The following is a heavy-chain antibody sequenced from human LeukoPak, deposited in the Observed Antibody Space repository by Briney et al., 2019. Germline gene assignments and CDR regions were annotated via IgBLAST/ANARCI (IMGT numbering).Heavy chain of an antibody. V-gene: IGHV3-7*01. J-gene: IGHJ4*02. CDR3: AKAGDGFGY. D-gene: IGHD2-21*01. Sequence: GGSLRLSCAASGFTFSTNWMSWVRQAPGKGLEWVANIKQDGSEKNYVDSVKGRFTISRDNAKSALYLQMNSLRVEDTAVYYCAKAGDGFGYWGQGALVTVSS. CDR2: IKQDGSEK. CDR1: GFTFSTNW.